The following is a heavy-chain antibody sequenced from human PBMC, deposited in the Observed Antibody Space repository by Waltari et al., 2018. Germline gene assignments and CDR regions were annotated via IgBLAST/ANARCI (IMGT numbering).Heavy chain of an antibody. CDR1: GFPFSSYE. V-gene: IGHV3-48*03. D-gene: IGHD1-26*01. J-gene: IGHJ4*02. CDR2: ISSSGSTI. CDR3: ARERVGATDY. Sequence: EVQLVESGGGLVQPGGSLRLSCAASGFPFSSYELNWVRQAPGNGLEWVSYISSSGSTIYYADSVKGRFTISRDNAKNSLYLQMNSLRAEDTAVYYCARERVGATDYWGQGTLVTVSS.